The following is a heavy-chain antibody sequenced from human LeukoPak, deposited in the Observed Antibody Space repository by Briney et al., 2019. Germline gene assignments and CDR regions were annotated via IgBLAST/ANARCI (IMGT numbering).Heavy chain of an antibody. Sequence: SETLSLTCTVSGGSISSYYWSWIRQPAGKGLEWIGRIYTSGSTNYNPSLKSRVTISVDTSKNQFSLKLSSVTAADTAVYYCARPLAVAGTFAFHIWGQGTMVTVSS. J-gene: IGHJ3*02. D-gene: IGHD6-19*01. CDR2: IYTSGST. V-gene: IGHV4-4*07. CDR1: GGSISSYY. CDR3: ARPLAVAGTFAFHI.